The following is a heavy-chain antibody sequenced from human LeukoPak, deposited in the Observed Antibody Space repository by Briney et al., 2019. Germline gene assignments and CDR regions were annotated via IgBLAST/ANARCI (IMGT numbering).Heavy chain of an antibody. CDR3: ARASYCSGGSCYPSFDY. CDR1: GGSISSGGYS. CDR2: IYHSGST. V-gene: IGHV4-30-2*01. D-gene: IGHD2-15*01. Sequence: PSETLSLTCAVSGGSISSGGYSWSWIRQPPGKGLEWIGYIYHSGSTYYNPSLKSRVTISVDRSKNQFSLKLSSVTAADTAVYYCARASYCSGGSCYPSFDYWGQGTLVTVSS. J-gene: IGHJ4*02.